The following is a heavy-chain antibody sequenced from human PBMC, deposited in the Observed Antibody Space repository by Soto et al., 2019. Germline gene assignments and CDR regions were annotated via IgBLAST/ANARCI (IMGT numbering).Heavy chain of an antibody. J-gene: IGHJ4*02. V-gene: IGHV3-30*03. CDR3: AHAGDFGY. Sequence: QVQLVESGGGVVQPGSSLRLSCAASGFSFSSSGMQWVRQAPGKGLEWVALITSDESNKYYADSLKGRFTISRDNSRDTLYLQLNNLRPEDPAVYYCAHAGDFGYWGQGTLVTVSS. D-gene: IGHD2-21*02. CDR1: GFSFSSSG. CDR2: ITSDESNK.